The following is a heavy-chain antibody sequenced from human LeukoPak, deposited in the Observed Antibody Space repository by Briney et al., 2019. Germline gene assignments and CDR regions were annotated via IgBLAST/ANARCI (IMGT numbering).Heavy chain of an antibody. V-gene: IGHV3-23*01. CDR1: GFTFSSYA. D-gene: IGHD3-22*01. Sequence: PGGSLRLSCVASGFTFSSYAMSWFRHAPGEGLEWVSAISDSGGTTYYADSVKGRFTISRDNSKNTLYLQMNSLRGEDTVLYYSAKRTPGYCDSNACPNWFDPWGRGTLVTVSS. CDR3: AKRTPGYCDSNACPNWFDP. J-gene: IGHJ5*02. CDR2: ISDSGGTT.